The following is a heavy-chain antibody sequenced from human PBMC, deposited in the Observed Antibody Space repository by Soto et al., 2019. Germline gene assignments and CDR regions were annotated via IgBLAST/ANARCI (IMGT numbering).Heavy chain of an antibody. D-gene: IGHD6-6*01. V-gene: IGHV4-34*01. Sequence: SETLSLTCAVYGGSFSGYYWSWIRQPPGKGLEWIGEINHSGSTNYNPSLKSRVTISVDTSKNQFSLKLSYVTAADTAVYYCARGPPARSSSSGHFDYWGQGTLVTVSS. CDR1: GGSFSGYY. CDR3: ARGPPARSSSSGHFDY. CDR2: INHSGST. J-gene: IGHJ4*02.